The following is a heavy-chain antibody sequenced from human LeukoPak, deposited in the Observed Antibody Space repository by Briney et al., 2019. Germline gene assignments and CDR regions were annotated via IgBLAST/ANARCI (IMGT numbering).Heavy chain of an antibody. V-gene: IGHV3-30*18. J-gene: IGHJ6*02. CDR2: ISYDGTNK. D-gene: IGHD3-9*01. Sequence: QPGRSLRLSCAASGFTFSSYGMHWVRQAPGKGLEWVAVISYDGTNKYYADSVKDRFTISRDNSKNTLYLQMNSLRAEDTAVYYCAKTNILTNTNYYYYGMDVWGQGTTVTVSS. CDR1: GFTFSSYG. CDR3: AKTNILTNTNYYYYGMDV.